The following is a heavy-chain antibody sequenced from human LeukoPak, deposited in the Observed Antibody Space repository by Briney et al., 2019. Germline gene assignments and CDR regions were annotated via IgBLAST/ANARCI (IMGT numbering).Heavy chain of an antibody. Sequence: GGSLRLSCAASGFTFDDYGMSWVRQAPGKGLEWISGITGSGDTTHHVDSVKGRFTISRDNSKNTLFLQMNSLRAEDTALYYCARAYGSSGYFQLPIDYWGQGTLVTVSS. D-gene: IGHD3-22*01. V-gene: IGHV3-23*01. CDR2: ITGSGDTT. CDR3: ARAYGSSGYFQLPIDY. CDR1: GFTFDDYG. J-gene: IGHJ4*02.